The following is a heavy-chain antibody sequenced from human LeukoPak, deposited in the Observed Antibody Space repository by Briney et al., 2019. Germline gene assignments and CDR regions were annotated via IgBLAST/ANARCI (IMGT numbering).Heavy chain of an antibody. V-gene: IGHV3-11*04. CDR2: ISSSGSTI. CDR1: GFTFSDYY. CDR3: ARVPSIAAPFDY. D-gene: IGHD6-13*01. Sequence: PGGSLRLSCAASGFTFSDYYMSWIRQAPGKGPEWVSYISSSGSTIYYADSVKGRFTISRDNAKNSLYLQMNSLRAEDTAVYYCARVPSIAAPFDYWGQGTLVTVSS. J-gene: IGHJ4*02.